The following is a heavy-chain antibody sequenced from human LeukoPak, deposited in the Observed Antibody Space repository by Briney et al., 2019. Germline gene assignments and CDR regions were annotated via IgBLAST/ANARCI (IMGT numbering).Heavy chain of an antibody. D-gene: IGHD3-10*01. Sequence: ASVKVSCKASAYTFTGYYMHWVRQAPGQGLEWMGWIYPNSGGTNYAQKFQGRVTMTRDTSISTAYMELSRLRSDDTAVYYCAKVDFSGSGRHGETAEFFQHWGQGTLVTVSS. CDR2: IYPNSGGT. CDR3: AKVDFSGSGRHGETAEFFQH. V-gene: IGHV1-2*02. CDR1: AYTFTGYY. J-gene: IGHJ1*01.